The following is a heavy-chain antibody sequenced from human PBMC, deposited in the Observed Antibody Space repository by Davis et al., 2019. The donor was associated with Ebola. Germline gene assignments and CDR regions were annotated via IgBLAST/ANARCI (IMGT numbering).Heavy chain of an antibody. Sequence: ASVKVSCKASGYTFTSYGISWVRQAPGQGLEWMGWISAYNGNTNYAQKLQGRVTMTTDTSTSTAYMELRSLRSDDTAVYYCARVHCSSTSCSDNWFDPWGQGTLVTVSS. CDR2: ISAYNGNT. V-gene: IGHV1-18*04. J-gene: IGHJ5*02. D-gene: IGHD2-2*01. CDR1: GYTFTSYG. CDR3: ARVHCSSTSCSDNWFDP.